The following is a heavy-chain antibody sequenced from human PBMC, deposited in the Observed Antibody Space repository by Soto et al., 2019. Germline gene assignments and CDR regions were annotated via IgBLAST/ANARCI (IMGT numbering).Heavy chain of an antibody. CDR1: GGSFSGYY. J-gene: IGHJ5*02. CDR3: APGRVVVPAAISPPNWFDP. Sequence: PSETLSLTCAVYGGSFSGYYWSWIRQPPGKGLEWIGEINHSGSTNYNPSLKSRVTISVDTSKNQFSLKLSSVTAADTAVYYCAPGRVVVPAAISPPNWFDPWGQGTLVTVSS. V-gene: IGHV4-34*01. CDR2: INHSGST. D-gene: IGHD2-2*01.